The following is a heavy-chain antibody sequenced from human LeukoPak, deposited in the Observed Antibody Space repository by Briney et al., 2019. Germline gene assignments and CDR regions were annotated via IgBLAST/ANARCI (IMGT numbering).Heavy chain of an antibody. V-gene: IGHV4-59*08. CDR1: GGSISNYY. D-gene: IGHD7-27*01. Sequence: ETLSLTCTVSGGSISNYYWSWIRQPPGKRLEWIGYVSCSGSPSSNPSLESRVTISVDMSKNQFSLRLSSVTASDTAVYYCARLQGRGDNYLDYWGQGTLVTVSS. J-gene: IGHJ4*02. CDR2: VSCSGSP. CDR3: ARLQGRGDNYLDY.